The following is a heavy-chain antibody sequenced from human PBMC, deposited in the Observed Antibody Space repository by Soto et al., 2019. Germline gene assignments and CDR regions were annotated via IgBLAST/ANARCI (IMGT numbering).Heavy chain of an antibody. D-gene: IGHD6-13*01. CDR3: ARDLIAAAGYYYGMDV. CDR2: ISYDGSNK. V-gene: IGHV3-30-3*01. J-gene: IGHJ6*02. CDR1: GFTFSSYA. Sequence: QVQLVESGGGVVQPGRSLRLSCAASGFTFSSYAMHWVRQAPGKGLEWVAVISYDGSNKYYADSVKGRFTISRDNSKNTLYLKMNSLRAEDTAVYYCARDLIAAAGYYYGMDVWGQGTTVTVSS.